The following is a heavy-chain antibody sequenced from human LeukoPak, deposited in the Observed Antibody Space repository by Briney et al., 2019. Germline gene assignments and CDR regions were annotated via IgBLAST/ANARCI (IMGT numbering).Heavy chain of an antibody. V-gene: IGHV4-31*03. CDR2: IYYSGST. Sequence: PSETLSLTCTVSGGSISSGGYYWSWIRQHPGKGLEWIGYIYYSGSTYYNPSLKSRVTISVDTSKNQFSLKLSSVTAADTAVYYCARSRSSGWNGVRGGAFDYWGQGTLVTVSS. J-gene: IGHJ4*02. CDR3: ARSRSSGWNGVRGGAFDY. CDR1: GGSISSGGYY. D-gene: IGHD6-19*01.